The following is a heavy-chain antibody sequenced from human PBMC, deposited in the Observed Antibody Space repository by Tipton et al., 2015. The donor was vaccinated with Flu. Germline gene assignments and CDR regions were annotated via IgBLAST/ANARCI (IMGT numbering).Heavy chain of an antibody. CDR1: GYSISSGYY. CDR2: IYNSGST. J-gene: IGHJ4*02. CDR3: ARVGAHDYGDYHYDY. Sequence: TLSLTCTVSGYSISSGYYWGWIRQPPGKGLEWIGSIYNSGSTNYNPSLKSRVTISVDTSKNQFSLKLSSVTAADTAVYYCARVGAHDYGDYHYDYWGQGTLVTVSS. D-gene: IGHD4-17*01. V-gene: IGHV4-38-2*02.